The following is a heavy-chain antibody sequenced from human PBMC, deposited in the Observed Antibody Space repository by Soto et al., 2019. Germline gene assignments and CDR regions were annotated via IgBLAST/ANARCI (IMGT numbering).Heavy chain of an antibody. CDR3: AKDPEWELPKYYFDY. CDR1: GITFRNYA. D-gene: IGHD1-26*01. V-gene: IGHV3-23*01. Sequence: HPGGSLRLSCAASGITFRNYAMSWVRQAPGKGLEWVSSISGSGGSTYYADSVKGRFTIPRDNSKNTLYLQMNSLRAEDTAVYYCAKDPEWELPKYYFDYWGQGTLVTVS. CDR2: ISGSGGST. J-gene: IGHJ4*02.